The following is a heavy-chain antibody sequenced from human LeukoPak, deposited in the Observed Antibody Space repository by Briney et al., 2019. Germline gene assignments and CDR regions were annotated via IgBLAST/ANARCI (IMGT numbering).Heavy chain of an antibody. V-gene: IGHV3-48*03. Sequence: GGSLRLSCVASGFTFSSYDMNWVRQGPGKGLEWVSYISSSGSTIYYADSVKGRFTISRDNAKNSLYLQMNSLRAEDTAVYYCARDPYYRLDFWGLGTLLTVSS. J-gene: IGHJ4*02. D-gene: IGHD3-22*01. CDR3: ARDPYYRLDF. CDR1: GFTFSSYD. CDR2: ISSSGSTI.